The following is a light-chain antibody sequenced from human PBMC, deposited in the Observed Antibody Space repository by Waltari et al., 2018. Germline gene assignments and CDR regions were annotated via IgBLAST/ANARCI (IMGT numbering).Light chain of an antibody. CDR3: QQRNNYPIT. V-gene: IGKV1-9*01. CDR1: QAISTH. Sequence: DIQLTQSPSSLSASVGDRVIITCRSSQAISTHLAWYQQKPGKAPKLLIYNASTLQSGVPSRFSGSGSWTEFTLTISSLQPEDFAAYYCQQRNNYPITFGQGTRLEI. J-gene: IGKJ5*01. CDR2: NAS.